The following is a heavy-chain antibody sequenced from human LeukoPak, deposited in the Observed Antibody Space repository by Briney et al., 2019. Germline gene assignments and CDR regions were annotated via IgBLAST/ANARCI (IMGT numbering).Heavy chain of an antibody. CDR3: ARGYHGDYRFGY. CDR2: MNPNSGNT. CDR1: GYTFTSYE. V-gene: IGHV1-8*01. J-gene: IGHJ4*02. Sequence: GASVKVSCKASGYTFTSYEINWVRQATGQGLEWMGWMNPNSGNTGYAQKFQGRVTITRNTSISTAYMELSSLRSEDTAVYYCARGYHGDYRFGYWGQGTLVTVSS. D-gene: IGHD4-17*01.